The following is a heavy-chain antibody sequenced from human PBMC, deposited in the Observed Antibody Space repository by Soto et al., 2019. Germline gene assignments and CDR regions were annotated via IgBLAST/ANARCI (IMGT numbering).Heavy chain of an antibody. J-gene: IGHJ6*02. D-gene: IGHD2-2*02. Sequence: SETLSLTCVVSGASISSSKHWWTWVRQPPGKGLEWIGEIYHTGGVNYLSSLRGRITLSVEKTQNQFSLKLNSVTAADTATYYCARINIVVEPAAIHGMDVSAQGTTVTVSS. V-gene: IGHV4-4*02. CDR3: ARINIVVEPAAIHGMDV. CDR1: GASISSSKHW. CDR2: IYHTGGV.